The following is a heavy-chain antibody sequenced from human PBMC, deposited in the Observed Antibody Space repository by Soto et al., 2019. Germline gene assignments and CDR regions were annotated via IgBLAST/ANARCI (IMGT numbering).Heavy chain of an antibody. CDR3: ARDAPMPGANDYYYYGMDV. CDR2: IDPSDSYT. D-gene: IGHD2-8*01. CDR1: GYSFTSYW. V-gene: IGHV5-10-1*01. J-gene: IGHJ6*02. Sequence: PGESLKISCKGSGYSFTSYWISWVRQMPGKGLEWMGRIDPSDSYTNYSPSFQGHVTISADKSISTAYLQWSSLKALDTAMYYCARDAPMPGANDYYYYGMDVWGQGTTVTVSS.